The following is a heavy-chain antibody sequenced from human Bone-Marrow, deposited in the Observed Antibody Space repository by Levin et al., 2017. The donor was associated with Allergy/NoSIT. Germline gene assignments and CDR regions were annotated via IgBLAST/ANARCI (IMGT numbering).Heavy chain of an antibody. CDR3: ARIPIDGSDYYMDV. J-gene: IGHJ6*03. CDR1: GFPFSSYE. Sequence: LSLPCAASGFPFSSYEMNWVRQAPGKGLEWVSYISSSGSTIYYADSVKGRFTISRDNAKNSLYLQMNSLRAEDTAVYYCARIPIDGSDYYMDVWGKGTTVTVSS. V-gene: IGHV3-48*03. D-gene: IGHD3-10*01. CDR2: ISSSGSTI.